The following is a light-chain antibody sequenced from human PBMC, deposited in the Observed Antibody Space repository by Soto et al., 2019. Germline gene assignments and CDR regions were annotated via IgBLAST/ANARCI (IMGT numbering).Light chain of an antibody. CDR3: HQNGPSPLT. J-gene: IGKJ1*01. CDR2: GAS. V-gene: IGKV3-20*01. Sequence: ESVLPQSPGTLSLSPGQRATLSCRASPSVSSSYLAWYQHKPGQAPSLLIYGASTRATGIPDRFSGSGSGTDVTLTISRLEPEDFAVYYCHQNGPSPLTFGQWTKVEIK. CDR1: PSVSSSY.